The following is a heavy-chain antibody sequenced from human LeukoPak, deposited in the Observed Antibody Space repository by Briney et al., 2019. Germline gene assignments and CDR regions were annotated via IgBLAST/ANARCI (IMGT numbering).Heavy chain of an antibody. CDR1: GASISSSSYY. CDR2: IYYSGST. Sequence: SETLSLTCTVSGASISSSSYYWGWIRQPPGKGLEWIGNIYYSGSTYYNPSLKSRVTISVDTSKNQFSLKLSSVTAADTAVYYCARHVAGLFDYWGQGTLVTVSS. V-gene: IGHV4-39*01. D-gene: IGHD2-15*01. CDR3: ARHVAGLFDY. J-gene: IGHJ4*02.